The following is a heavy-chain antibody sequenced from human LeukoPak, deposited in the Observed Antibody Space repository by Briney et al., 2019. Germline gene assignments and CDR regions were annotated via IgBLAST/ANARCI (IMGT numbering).Heavy chain of an antibody. D-gene: IGHD5-18*01. J-gene: IGHJ5*02. V-gene: IGHV1-2*02. CDR1: GYTFTGYY. CDR3: AREHTMDTAMDNWFDP. Sequence: GSVKVSCKASGYTFTGYYMHWVRQAPGQGLEWMGWINPNSGGTNYAQKFQGRVTMTRDTSISTAYMELSRLRSDDTAVYYCAREHTMDTAMDNWFDPWGQGTLVTVSS. CDR2: INPNSGGT.